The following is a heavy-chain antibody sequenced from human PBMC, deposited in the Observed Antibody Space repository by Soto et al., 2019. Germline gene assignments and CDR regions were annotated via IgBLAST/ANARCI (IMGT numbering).Heavy chain of an antibody. CDR2: ISAYNGNT. Sequence: ASVKVSCKASGYTFTSYGISWVRQAPGQGLEWMGWISAYNGNTNYAQKLQGRVTMTTDTSTSTAYMELRSLRSDDTAVYYCARSSSGPTPDVFDIWGQGTMVTVSS. V-gene: IGHV1-18*01. CDR1: GYTFTSYG. D-gene: IGHD6-19*01. J-gene: IGHJ3*02. CDR3: ARSSSGPTPDVFDI.